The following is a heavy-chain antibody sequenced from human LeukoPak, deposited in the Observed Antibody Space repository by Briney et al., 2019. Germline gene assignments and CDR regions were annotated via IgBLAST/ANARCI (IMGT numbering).Heavy chain of an antibody. Sequence: HSGGSLRLSCAASGFTFSSYAMTWVRQVPGKGLEWVSGISGSGGSSYYPDSVKGRFTISRDNYKTTLYLQMNSLRVEDTAVYYCAKSEFPSVADPWYPALWGRGTLVTVSS. CDR2: ISGSGGSS. D-gene: IGHD6-19*01. V-gene: IGHV3-23*01. CDR1: GFTFSSYA. CDR3: AKSEFPSVADPWYPAL. J-gene: IGHJ2*01.